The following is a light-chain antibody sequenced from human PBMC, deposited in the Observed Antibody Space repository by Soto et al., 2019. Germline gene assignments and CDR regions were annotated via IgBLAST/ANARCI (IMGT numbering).Light chain of an antibody. J-gene: IGKJ4*01. CDR3: HQYNYRPLP. CDR1: QSVSSN. V-gene: IGKV3-15*01. CDR2: GAS. Sequence: EIVMTQSPATLSVSPGERATLSCRASQSVSSNLAWYQQKPGQAPRLLIYGASTRATGIPARFSGSGSGTEFSLTISSLHSVDFPLYYCHQYNYRPLPFGRGTKLQLK.